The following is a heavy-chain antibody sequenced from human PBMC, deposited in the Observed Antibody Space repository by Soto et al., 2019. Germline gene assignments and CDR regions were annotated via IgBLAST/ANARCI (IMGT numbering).Heavy chain of an antibody. Sequence: SETLSLTCTVSGGSISSGDYYWSWIRQPPGKGLEWIGYIYYSGSTYYNPSLKSRVTISVDTSKNQFSLKLSSVTAADTAVYYCAREAEGYCSGGSCYYYYGMDVWGQGTTVTVSS. CDR1: GGSISSGDYY. CDR3: AREAEGYCSGGSCYYYYGMDV. J-gene: IGHJ6*02. CDR2: IYYSGST. D-gene: IGHD2-15*01. V-gene: IGHV4-30-4*01.